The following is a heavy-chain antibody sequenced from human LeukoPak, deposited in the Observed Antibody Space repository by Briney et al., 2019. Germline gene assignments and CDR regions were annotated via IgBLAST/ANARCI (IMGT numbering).Heavy chain of an antibody. CDR1: GYTFTGYY. CDR3: ARDRRGSSSNPEIDY. J-gene: IGHJ4*02. CDR2: IKPNSGGT. D-gene: IGHD6-13*01. Sequence: ASVKVSCKASGYTFTGYYIHWVRQAPGQGLEWMGWIKPNSGGTNYAQKFQGRVTMTRDTSISTAYMELSRLRSDDTAVYYCARDRRGSSSNPEIDYWGQGTLVTVSS. V-gene: IGHV1-2*02.